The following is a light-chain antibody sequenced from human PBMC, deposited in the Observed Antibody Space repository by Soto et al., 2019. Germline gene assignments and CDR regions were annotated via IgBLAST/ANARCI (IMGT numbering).Light chain of an antibody. V-gene: IGKV1-27*01. CDR1: QGISNY. CDR3: QQYHSTPPKWT. CDR2: AAS. J-gene: IGKJ1*01. Sequence: DIQITQSPSSLSASVGDRVTITCRASQGISNYLAWYQQKPGKVPKLLIYAASSLQSGVPDRFSGSGSGTNFTLTISSLQAEDVAVYYCQQYHSTPPKWTFGQGTKVDIK.